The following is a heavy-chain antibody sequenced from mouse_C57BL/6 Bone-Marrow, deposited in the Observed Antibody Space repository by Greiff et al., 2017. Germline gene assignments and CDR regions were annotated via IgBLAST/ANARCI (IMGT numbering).Heavy chain of an antibody. J-gene: IGHJ2*01. CDR3: AAVYCGSRGLGY. CDR2: IDPEGGDT. V-gene: IGHV14-1*01. Sequence: EVKLQESGAELVRPGASVKLSCTASGFNIKDYYMHWVKQRPEQGLEWIGRIDPEGGDTEYAPKFQGKATMTADTSSNTAYLQLSSLTSEDTAVYYTAAVYCGSRGLGYWGRGTALTVSS. D-gene: IGHD1-1*01. CDR1: GFNIKDYY.